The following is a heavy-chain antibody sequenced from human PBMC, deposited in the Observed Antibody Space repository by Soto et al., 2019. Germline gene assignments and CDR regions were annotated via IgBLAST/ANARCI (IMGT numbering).Heavy chain of an antibody. D-gene: IGHD2-8*01. J-gene: IGHJ6*02. CDR1: GFPFSSYA. V-gene: IGHV3-64D*06. Sequence: GVSLRLSCSASGFPFSSYAMHWVRQAPGKGLEYVSAISSNGGSTYYADSVKGRFTISRDNSKNTLYPQMSSLRAEDTAVYYCVGALLMCEGASDYYYGMDVWGQGTTVTVSS. CDR3: VGALLMCEGASDYYYGMDV. CDR2: ISSNGGST.